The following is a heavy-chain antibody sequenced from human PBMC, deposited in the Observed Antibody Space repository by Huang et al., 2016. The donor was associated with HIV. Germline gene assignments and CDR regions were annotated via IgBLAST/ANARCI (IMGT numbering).Heavy chain of an antibody. V-gene: IGHV1-8*02. J-gene: IGHJ4*02. CDR3: ARSAYGDLDY. CDR2: MNTNTGNT. Sequence: QVHLVQSGAEVKKPGASVQVSCKASGYTFTNYDINWVRQAPGRGLEWMGWMNTNTGNTGFAQSFQGRVTMTRKTSITTAYMELTSWTSEDTAVYYCARSAYGDLDYWGLGTLVIVSS. CDR1: GYTFTNYD. D-gene: IGHD4-17*01.